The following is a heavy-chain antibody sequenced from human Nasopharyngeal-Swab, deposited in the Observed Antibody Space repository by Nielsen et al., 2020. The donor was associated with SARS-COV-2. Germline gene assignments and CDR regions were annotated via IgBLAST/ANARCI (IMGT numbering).Heavy chain of an antibody. J-gene: IGHJ3*02. CDR1: GFTFSSYA. V-gene: IGHV3-30-3*01. CDR2: ISYDGSNK. D-gene: IGHD3-22*01. Sequence: GESLKISCAASGFTFSSYAMHWVRQAPGKGLEWVAVISYDGSNKYYADSVKGRFTISRDNSKNTLYLQMNSLRAEGTAVYYCARDRAYYYDSSGYYSDAFDIWGQGTMVTVSS. CDR3: ARDRAYYYDSSGYYSDAFDI.